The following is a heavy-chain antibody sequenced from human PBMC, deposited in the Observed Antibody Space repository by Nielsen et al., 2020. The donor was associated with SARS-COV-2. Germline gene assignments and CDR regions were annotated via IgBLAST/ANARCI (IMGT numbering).Heavy chain of an antibody. CDR1: GYTFTSYG. Sequence: ASVKVSCKASGYTFTSYGISWVRQAPGQGLEWLGWISAYNGNTNYAQKLQGRVTMTTDTSTSTAYMELRSLRSDDTAVYYCARTPAAMRSGDYWGQGTLVTVSS. V-gene: IGHV1-18*01. CDR2: ISAYNGNT. D-gene: IGHD2-2*01. J-gene: IGHJ4*02. CDR3: ARTPAAMRSGDY.